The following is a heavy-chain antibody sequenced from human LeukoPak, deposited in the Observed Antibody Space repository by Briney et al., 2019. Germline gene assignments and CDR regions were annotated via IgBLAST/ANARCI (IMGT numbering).Heavy chain of an antibody. CDR3: ARGGRYYYDSSGYRNDY. J-gene: IGHJ4*02. D-gene: IGHD3-22*01. V-gene: IGHV3-33*01. CDR1: GFTFSSYG. CDR2: IWYDGSNR. Sequence: GGSLRLSCAASGFTFSSYGMHWVRQAPGKGLEWVAVIWYDGSNRYYADSVKGRFTISRDNSKNTLYLQMNSLRAEDTAVYYCARGGRYYYDSSGYRNDYWGQGTPVTVSS.